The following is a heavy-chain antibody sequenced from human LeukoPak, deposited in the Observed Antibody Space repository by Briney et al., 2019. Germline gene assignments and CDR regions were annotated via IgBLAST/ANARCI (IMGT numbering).Heavy chain of an antibody. J-gene: IGHJ5*02. CDR2: INPSGGST. D-gene: IGHD6-13*01. CDR1: GYTFTGYY. V-gene: IGHV1-46*01. CDR3: AREGAAAGTSNGGWFDP. Sequence: ASVKVSCTASGYTFTGYYMHWVRQAPGQGLEWMGIINPSGGSTSYAQKFQGRVTMTRDTSTSTVYMELSSLTSDDTAVYYCAREGAAAGTSNGGWFDPWGQGTLVTISS.